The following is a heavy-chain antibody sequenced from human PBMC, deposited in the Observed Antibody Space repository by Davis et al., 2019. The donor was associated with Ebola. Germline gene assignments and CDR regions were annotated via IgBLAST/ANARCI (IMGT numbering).Heavy chain of an antibody. CDR1: GVSISTHY. CDR3: SERGSSV. CDR2: VYYTGSA. D-gene: IGHD3-10*01. V-gene: IGHV4-59*03. J-gene: IGHJ4*02. Sequence: PSETLSLTCTVSGVSISTHYWSWIRQPPGKRLEWIGSVYYTGSASYSSSLNSRATISVDTSKNQFSLKLTSVTAADTAMYYCSERGSSVWGQGTLVTVSS.